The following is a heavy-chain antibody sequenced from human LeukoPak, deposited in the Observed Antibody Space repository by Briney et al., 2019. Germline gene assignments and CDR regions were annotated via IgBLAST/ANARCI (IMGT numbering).Heavy chain of an antibody. D-gene: IGHD3-10*01. CDR1: GGSISIYY. CDR3: ARETSGTYYNPLGYTDV. CDR2: IFTSGIT. J-gene: IGHJ6*03. Sequence: PSETLSLTCTVSGGSISIYYWNWIRQPAGKGLEWIGRIFTSGITNYNPSLKSRVTMSVDTSKNQFSLNLSSVIAADTAIYYCARETSGTYYNPLGYTDVWGKGTTVTVSS. V-gene: IGHV4-4*07.